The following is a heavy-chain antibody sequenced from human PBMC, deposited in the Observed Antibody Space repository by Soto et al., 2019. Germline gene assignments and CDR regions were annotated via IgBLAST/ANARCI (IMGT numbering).Heavy chain of an antibody. J-gene: IGHJ4*02. CDR3: ARDYTELWPHSFDC. Sequence: PSWSLSRTCMVCGGSVTSASYYWTWIRQPPWKGLEWIGWVPYSGSTNYNPSLKSRVTISVDTSKNQFSLKLSSVTAADTAVYYCARDYTELWPHSFDCRGQGTLVTVSS. CDR1: GGSVTSASYY. D-gene: IGHD3-16*01. CDR2: VPYSGST. V-gene: IGHV4-61*01.